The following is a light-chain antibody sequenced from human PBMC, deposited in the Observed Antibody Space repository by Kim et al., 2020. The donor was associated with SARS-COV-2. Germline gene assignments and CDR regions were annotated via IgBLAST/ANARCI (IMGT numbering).Light chain of an antibody. Sequence: SGSPGQTASCTVSGDSLGDRFIFWYQQKPGQSPVVVIYQDNKRPSGIPERFSGSNSGNTAALTIRETQAMDEADYYCQAWDRGSAVFGGGTQLTVL. CDR3: QAWDRGSAV. V-gene: IGLV3-1*01. CDR1: SLGDRF. J-gene: IGLJ3*02. CDR2: QDN.